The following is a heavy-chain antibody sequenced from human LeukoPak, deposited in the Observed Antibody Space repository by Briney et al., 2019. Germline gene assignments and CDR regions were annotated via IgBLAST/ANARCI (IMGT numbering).Heavy chain of an antibody. CDR3: AKDKSPYSGSYQDY. CDR2: ISSSSSYI. D-gene: IGHD1-26*01. J-gene: IGHJ4*02. CDR1: GFTFSSYS. V-gene: IGHV3-21*04. Sequence: GGSLRLSCAASGFTFSSYSMNWVRQAPGKGLEWVSSISSSSSYIYYADSVKGRFTISRDNAKNTVYLQMNSLRAEDTAVYYCAKDKSPYSGSYQDYWGQGTLVTVSA.